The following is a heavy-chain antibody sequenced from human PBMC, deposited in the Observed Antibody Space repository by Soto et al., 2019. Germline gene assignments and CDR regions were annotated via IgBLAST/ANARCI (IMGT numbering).Heavy chain of an antibody. J-gene: IGHJ4*02. CDR3: ARMEYSSLSSPWDY. V-gene: IGHV2-26*01. D-gene: IGHD6-6*01. CDR2: IFSNDEK. Sequence: SVPTRVKPTDTLTLSGNVAGFSISNARMGVSWIRQPPGKALEWLAHIFSNDEKSYSTSLKSRLTISKDTSKSQVVLTMTNMDPVHTATYYCARMEYSSLSSPWDYWGQGTLVTVYS. CDR1: GFSISNARMG.